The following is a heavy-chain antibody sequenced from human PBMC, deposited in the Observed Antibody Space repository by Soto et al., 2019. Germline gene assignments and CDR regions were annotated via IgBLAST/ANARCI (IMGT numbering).Heavy chain of an antibody. CDR1: GFTFSSYG. J-gene: IGHJ5*02. CDR2: ISSMSSTI. Sequence: EVQLVESGGGLVQPGGSLRLSCAASGFTFSSYGMNWVRQAPGKGLEWVSYISSMSSTIYYADSVKGRFTISRDNAKNSLYLQMSSLRDEDTAGYYCARDMVTTGAWGQGTPVTVSS. V-gene: IGHV3-48*02. D-gene: IGHD4-17*01. CDR3: ARDMVTTGA.